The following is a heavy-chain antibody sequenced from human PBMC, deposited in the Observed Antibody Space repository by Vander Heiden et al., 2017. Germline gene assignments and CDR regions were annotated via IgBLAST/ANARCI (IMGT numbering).Heavy chain of an antibody. CDR2: ISSSSSYI. J-gene: IGHJ4*02. D-gene: IGHD2-21*02. V-gene: IGHV3-21*01. CDR3: ARDPGVVVTAYFDY. Sequence: VQLVESGGGLVKPGGSLRLSCAASESTFSSNSMNWVRQAPGKGLEWVSSISSSSSYIYYADSVKGRFTISRDNAKNSLYLQMNSLRAEDTAVYYCARDPGVVVTAYFDYWGQGTLVTVSS. CDR1: ESTFSSNS.